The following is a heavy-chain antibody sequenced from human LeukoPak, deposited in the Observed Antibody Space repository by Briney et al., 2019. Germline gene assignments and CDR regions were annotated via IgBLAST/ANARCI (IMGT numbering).Heavy chain of an antibody. Sequence: GGSLRLSCAASGFTFSSYWMSWVRQAPGKGLEWVANIKQDGSEKYYVDSVKGRFTVSRDNAKNSLFLQMSSLRAGDTAVYYCARDFNPAGSSSGWSTCKYWGQGTLVTVSS. D-gene: IGHD6-19*01. CDR3: ARDFNPAGSSSGWSTCKY. V-gene: IGHV3-7*05. CDR2: IKQDGSEK. J-gene: IGHJ4*02. CDR1: GFTFSSYW.